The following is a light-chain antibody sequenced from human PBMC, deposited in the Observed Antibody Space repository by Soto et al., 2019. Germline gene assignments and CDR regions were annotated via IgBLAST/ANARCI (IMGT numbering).Light chain of an antibody. J-gene: IGLJ2*01. CDR1: SGHSSYA. V-gene: IGLV4-69*01. CDR3: QTWGTGHVV. CDR2: LNSDGSH. Sequence: QLVLTQSPSASASLGASVKLTCTLSSGHSSYAIALHQQQPEKGPRHLMRLNSDGSHNKGDGIPDRFSGSSSGAERYLTIASLQSEDEADYYCQTWGTGHVVFGGGTKLTVL.